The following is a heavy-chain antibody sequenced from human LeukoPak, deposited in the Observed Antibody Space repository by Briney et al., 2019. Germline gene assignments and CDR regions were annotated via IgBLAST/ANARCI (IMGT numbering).Heavy chain of an antibody. V-gene: IGHV3-48*01. D-gene: IGHD1-20*01. CDR3: ARGRYNWNWFDP. CDR1: GFTFSSYT. CDR2: ISSSGSTI. Sequence: SGGSLRLSCAASGFTFSSYTMNWVRQAPGKGLEWLSYISSSGSTIYYADSVKGRFTISRDNSKNTLYLQMNSLRAEDTAVYYCARGRYNWNWFDPWGQGTLVTVSS. J-gene: IGHJ5*02.